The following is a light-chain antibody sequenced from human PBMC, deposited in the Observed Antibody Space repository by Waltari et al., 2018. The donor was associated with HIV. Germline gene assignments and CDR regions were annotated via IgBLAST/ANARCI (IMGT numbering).Light chain of an antibody. CDR3: QQVNSYPVT. CDR2: GAS. Sequence: DIQLTQSPSFLYASVGDRVTITCRASQGISSYLAWYQPKPGKVPKLRIYGASTLQSGVPSRFIGSGSGTEFTLTMNRLQPEDFATYYCQQVNSYPVTFGQGTKLEIK. CDR1: QGISSY. V-gene: IGKV1-9*01. J-gene: IGKJ2*01.